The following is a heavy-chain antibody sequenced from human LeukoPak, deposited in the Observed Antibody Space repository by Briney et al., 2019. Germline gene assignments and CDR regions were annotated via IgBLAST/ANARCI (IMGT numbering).Heavy chain of an antibody. J-gene: IGHJ6*02. CDR3: TTDEDWNYARKDV. V-gene: IGHV3-15*04. CDR2: TVSEIDGGTT. CDR1: GFTFSSYA. Sequence: PGGSLRLSCAASGFTFSSYATSWVRQAPGKGLEWVGQTVSEIDGGTTDYATPVKGRFTISRDDSKCTLYLQMNSQKIEDTAVYYCTTDEDWNYARKDVWGQGATVIVSS. D-gene: IGHD1-7*01.